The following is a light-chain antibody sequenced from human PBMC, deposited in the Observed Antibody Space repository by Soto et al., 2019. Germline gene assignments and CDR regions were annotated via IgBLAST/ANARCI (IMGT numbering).Light chain of an antibody. J-gene: IGLJ2*01. V-gene: IGLV1-44*01. CDR2: SND. Sequence: QSVLTQPPSASGTPGQSVTIPCSGSSSNIGDNTVNWYQQLPGTAPKLLIYSNDQRSSGVPDRFSGSKSGTSASLAISGLQSEDEADYYCAVWDDSLDGVVFGGGTKLTDL. CDR3: AVWDDSLDGVV. CDR1: SSNIGDNT.